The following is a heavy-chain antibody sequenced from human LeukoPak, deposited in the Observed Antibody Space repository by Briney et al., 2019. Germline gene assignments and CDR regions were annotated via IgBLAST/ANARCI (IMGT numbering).Heavy chain of an antibody. J-gene: IGHJ4*03. Sequence: ASVTVSCTASGYTFTNYAMHWVRQAPGQRLEWMGWINAGNGNTKYSQKFQGRVTITRDTSASTAYMELSSLRSEDTAVFYCVSEGTYCGGDCYSFESGYFDYWGQGTLVTVSS. V-gene: IGHV1-3*01. CDR2: INAGNGNT. D-gene: IGHD2-21*02. CDR1: GYTFTNYA. CDR3: VSEGTYCGGDCYSFESGYFDY.